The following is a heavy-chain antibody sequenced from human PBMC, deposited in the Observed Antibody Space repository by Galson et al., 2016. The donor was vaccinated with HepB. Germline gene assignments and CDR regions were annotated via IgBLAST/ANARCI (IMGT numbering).Heavy chain of an antibody. J-gene: IGHJ6*02. CDR1: GFTFSSYA. CDR3: AKRVEEPTVPTAYSYYYGMDV. D-gene: IGHD3-10*01. V-gene: IGHV3-23*01. Sequence: SLRLSCAASGFTFSSYAMNWVRQAPGKGLEWVSANSGSGGSTYYADSVKGRFTISRDNSKNTLYLQMNSLRAEDTAVYYCAKRVEEPTVPTAYSYYYGMDVWGQGTTVTVSS. CDR2: NSGSGGST.